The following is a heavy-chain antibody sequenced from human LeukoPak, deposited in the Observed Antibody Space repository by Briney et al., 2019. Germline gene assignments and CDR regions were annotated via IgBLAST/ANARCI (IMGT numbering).Heavy chain of an antibody. J-gene: IGHJ3*02. D-gene: IGHD6-13*01. CDR2: INLDGSEK. Sequence: GGSLRLSCVASGFTFRSHWMSWVRQAPGKGLEWEDNINLDGSEKHYVDSVMGRFTVSRDNAENSLYLQINSLRADDTAVYFCARDSEHSSSFAFDIWGQGTMVTVSS. CDR3: ARDSEHSSSFAFDI. V-gene: IGHV3-7*01. CDR1: GFTFRSHW.